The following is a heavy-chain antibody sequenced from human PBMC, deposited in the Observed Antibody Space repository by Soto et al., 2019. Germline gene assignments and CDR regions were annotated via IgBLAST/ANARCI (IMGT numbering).Heavy chain of an antibody. CDR3: ARRRITTFGVVITGYGMDV. J-gene: IGHJ6*02. D-gene: IGHD3-3*01. V-gene: IGHV4-4*02. Sequence: LSLTCAVSGDSISNNNCWNWVRQPPGKGLQWIGEIYHSGTTNYNPSLKSRVTISVDKSNNQVSLKLSSVTAADTAVYYCARRRITTFGVVITGYGMDVWGQGTTVTVSS. CDR2: IYHSGTT. CDR1: GDSISNNNC.